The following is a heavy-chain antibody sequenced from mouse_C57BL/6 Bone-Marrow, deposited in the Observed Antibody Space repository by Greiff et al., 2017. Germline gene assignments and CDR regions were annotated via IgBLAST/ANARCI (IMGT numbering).Heavy chain of an antibody. Sequence: VQLQQSGPELVKPGASVKLSCKASGYTFTSYWMHWVKQRPGQGLEWIGSINPSSGGTNYNEKFKGKATLTADKASSTAYMQLSSLTSEDSAVYYGGRLLDYWGQGTTLTVSS. CDR3: GRLLDY. J-gene: IGHJ2*01. V-gene: IGHV1-53*01. CDR2: INPSSGGT. CDR1: GYTFTSYW.